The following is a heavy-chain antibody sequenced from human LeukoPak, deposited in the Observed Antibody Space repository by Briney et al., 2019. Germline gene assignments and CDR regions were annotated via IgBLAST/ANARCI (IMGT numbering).Heavy chain of an antibody. D-gene: IGHD7-27*01. Sequence: GGSLRLSCAASGFTFSSYWMSWVRQAPGKGLEWVANIRQDGSEKYYVDSVKGRFTISRDNAKNSLYLQMNSLRVEDTAVYYCARDSSFLGMGYWGQGTLVTVSS. V-gene: IGHV3-7*01. J-gene: IGHJ4*02. CDR1: GFTFSSYW. CDR3: ARDSSFLGMGY. CDR2: IRQDGSEK.